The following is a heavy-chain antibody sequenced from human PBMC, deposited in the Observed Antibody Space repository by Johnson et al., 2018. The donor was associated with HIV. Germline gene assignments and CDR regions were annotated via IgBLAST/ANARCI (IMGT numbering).Heavy chain of an antibody. CDR1: GITFNNAW. D-gene: IGHD3-22*01. Sequence: EVQLVESGGGLVKPGGSLRLSCAASGITFNNAWMSWVRQAPGKGLEWVSAISGSGGSTYYADSVKGRFTISRDNSKNTLYLQMNSLRAEDTAGYYCARESGGEGGGGGYYLSPRGVFDIWGQGTMVTVSS. J-gene: IGHJ3*02. V-gene: IGHV3-23*04. CDR2: ISGSGGST. CDR3: ARESGGEGGGGGYYLSPRGVFDI.